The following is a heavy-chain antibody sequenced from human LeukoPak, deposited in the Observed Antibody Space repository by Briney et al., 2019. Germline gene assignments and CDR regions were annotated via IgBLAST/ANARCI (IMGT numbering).Heavy chain of an antibody. Sequence: SETLSLTCTVSGGSISSYYWSWIRQPPGKGLEWIGYIYYSGSTNYNPSLKSRVTISVDTPKNQFSLKLSSVTAADTAVYYCARGPYYDFWSGGIDYWGQGTLVTVSS. D-gene: IGHD3-3*01. CDR3: ARGPYYDFWSGGIDY. CDR1: GGSISSYY. CDR2: IYYSGST. V-gene: IGHV4-59*12. J-gene: IGHJ4*02.